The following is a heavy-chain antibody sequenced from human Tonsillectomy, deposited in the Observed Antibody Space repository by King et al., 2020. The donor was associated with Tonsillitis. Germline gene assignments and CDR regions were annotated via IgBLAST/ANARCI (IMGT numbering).Heavy chain of an antibody. D-gene: IGHD6-19*01. J-gene: IGHJ6*02. V-gene: IGHV3-30*02. Sequence: VQLVESGGGVVQPGGSLRLSCAASGFSFSNYGFHWVRQAPGKGLEWVAFIQYDGSNKFYTDSVKGRFTISRDDSKSTLDLQMNSLRPEDTAVYYCAKDRFNSGWYGEDYYYGMDVWGQGTAVSVSS. CDR3: AKDRFNSGWYGEDYYYGMDV. CDR2: IQYDGSNK. CDR1: GFSFSNYG.